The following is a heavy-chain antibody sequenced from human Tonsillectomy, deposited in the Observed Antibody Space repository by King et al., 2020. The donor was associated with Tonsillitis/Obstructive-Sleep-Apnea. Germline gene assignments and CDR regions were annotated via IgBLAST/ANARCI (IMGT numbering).Heavy chain of an antibody. J-gene: IGHJ6*02. CDR2: IKPSGGST. CDR3: ARTYDYSPYYYYYGMDV. CDR1: GYIFINYY. D-gene: IGHD4-11*01. Sequence: QLVQSGAEVKKPGASVKVSCKASGYIFINYYMHWVRQAPGQGLEWMGIIKPSGGSTSYAQKFQGRVTLTRDTSTSTVYMELSSLRSEDTAVYYCARTYDYSPYYYYYGMDVWGQGTTVTVSS. V-gene: IGHV1-46*01.